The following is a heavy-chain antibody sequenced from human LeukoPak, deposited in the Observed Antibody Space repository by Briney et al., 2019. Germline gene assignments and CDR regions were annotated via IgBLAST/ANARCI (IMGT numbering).Heavy chain of an antibody. CDR1: GGSISSYY. CDR3: ARARYDSSGLTLNWFDP. V-gene: IGHV4-4*07. Sequence: SETLSLTCTVSGGSISSYYWSWIRQPAGKGLEWIGRFYTGGNTIYNPSLKSRVTMSVDTSKNQFSLRLSSVTAADTAVYYCARARYDSSGLTLNWFDPWGQGTLVTVSS. J-gene: IGHJ5*02. D-gene: IGHD3-22*01. CDR2: FYTGGNT.